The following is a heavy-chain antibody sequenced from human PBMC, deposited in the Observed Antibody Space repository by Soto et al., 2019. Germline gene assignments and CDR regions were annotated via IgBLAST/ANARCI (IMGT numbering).Heavy chain of an antibody. J-gene: IGHJ4*02. CDR3: ARATGADKEDY. D-gene: IGHD3-10*01. CDR2: ISSSSSTI. CDR1: EFTFRTYS. V-gene: IGHV3-48*01. Sequence: GGSLRLSCVASEFTFRTYSMNWVRQAPGKGLEWVSYISSSSSTIFYADSVKGRFAISRDNVQNSLYLQMNSLRAEDTAVYYCARATGADKEDYWGQGTLVTVSS.